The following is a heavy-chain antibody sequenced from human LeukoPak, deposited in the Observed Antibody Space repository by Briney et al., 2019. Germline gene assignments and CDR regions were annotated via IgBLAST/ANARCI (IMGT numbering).Heavy chain of an antibody. D-gene: IGHD2-2*01. J-gene: IGHJ6*03. CDR3: AKDVLPSDIVVVPAANYYYYMDV. CDR1: GFTFSSYS. CDR2: ISSSSSYI. V-gene: IGHV3-21*01. Sequence: GGSLRLSCAASGFTFSSYSMNWVRQAPGKGLEWVSSISSSSSYIYYADSVKGRFTISRDNAKNSLYLQMNSLRAEDTAVYYCAKDVLPSDIVVVPAANYYYYMDVWGKGTTVTVSS.